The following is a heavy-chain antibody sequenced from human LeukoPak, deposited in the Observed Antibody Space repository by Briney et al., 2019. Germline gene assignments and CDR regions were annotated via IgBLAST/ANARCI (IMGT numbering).Heavy chain of an antibody. V-gene: IGHV3-30*02. Sequence: GGSLRLSCAASGFTFSSYGMHWVRQAPGKGLEWVAFIRFDGSNKYYADSVKGRFTISRDNSKNTLYLHMNSLRAEDTAVYYCARARGDDFWSGYWRYYYYMDVWGKGTTVTVSS. J-gene: IGHJ6*03. CDR3: ARARGDDFWSGYWRYYYYMDV. D-gene: IGHD3-3*01. CDR2: IRFDGSNK. CDR1: GFTFSSYG.